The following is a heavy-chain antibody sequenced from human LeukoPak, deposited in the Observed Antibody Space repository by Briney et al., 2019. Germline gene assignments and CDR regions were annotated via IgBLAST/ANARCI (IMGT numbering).Heavy chain of an antibody. J-gene: IGHJ5*02. CDR1: GYSFTSYW. CDR3: ARKPIVVVVAATHWFDP. CDR2: IDPSDSYT. Sequence: GESLKISCKGSGYSFTSYWISWVRQMPGKGLEWMGRIDPSDSYTNYSPSFQGHVTISADKSISTAYLQWSSLKASDTAMYYCARKPIVVVVAATHWFDPWARGPWLPSPQ. V-gene: IGHV5-10-1*01. D-gene: IGHD2-15*01.